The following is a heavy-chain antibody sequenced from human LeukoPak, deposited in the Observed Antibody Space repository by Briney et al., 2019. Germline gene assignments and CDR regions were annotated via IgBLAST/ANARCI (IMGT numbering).Heavy chain of an antibody. CDR1: GFTFSSYA. Sequence: GGSLRLSCGVSGFTFSSYAMSWVRQAPGKGLEWVSAISGSGGSTYYADSVKGRFTISRDNSKNTLYLQMNSLRAEDTAVYYCALLAYCSGEICYSTDFLGYVQHWGQGTLVTVSS. CDR2: ISGSGGST. V-gene: IGHV3-23*01. CDR3: ALLAYCSGEICYSTDFLGYVQH. D-gene: IGHD2-15*01. J-gene: IGHJ1*01.